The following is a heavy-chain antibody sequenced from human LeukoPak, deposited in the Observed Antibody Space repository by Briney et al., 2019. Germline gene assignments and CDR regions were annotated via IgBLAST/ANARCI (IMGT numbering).Heavy chain of an antibody. CDR1: GGSFSGYY. V-gene: IGHV4-34*01. CDR2: INHSGST. Sequence: ETSETLSLTCAVYGGSFSGYYWSWIRQPPGKGLEWIGEINHSGSTNYNPSLKSRVTISVDTSKNQFSLKLSSVTAADTAVYYCARGKSNYYDSISVRTYYFDYWGQGTLVTVSS. CDR3: ARGKSNYYDSISVRTYYFDY. D-gene: IGHD3-22*01. J-gene: IGHJ4*02.